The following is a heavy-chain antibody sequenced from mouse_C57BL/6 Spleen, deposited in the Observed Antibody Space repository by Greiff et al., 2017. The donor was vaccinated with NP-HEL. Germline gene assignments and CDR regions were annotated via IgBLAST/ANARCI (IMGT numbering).Heavy chain of an antibody. CDR2: IYPGDGDT. D-gene: IGHD1-1*01. CDR1: GYAFSSYW. J-gene: IGHJ3*01. Sequence: QVQLKESGAELVKPGASVKISCKASGYAFSSYWMNWVKQRPGKGLEWIGQIYPGDGDTNYNGKFKGKATLTADKSSSTAYMQLSSLTSEDSAVYFCARDYGSSYDWFAYWGQGTLVTVSA. CDR3: ARDYGSSYDWFAY. V-gene: IGHV1-80*01.